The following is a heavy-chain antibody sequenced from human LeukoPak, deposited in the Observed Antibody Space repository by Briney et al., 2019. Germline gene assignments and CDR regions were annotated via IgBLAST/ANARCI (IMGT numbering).Heavy chain of an antibody. J-gene: IGHJ5*02. CDR2: INTNTGNP. V-gene: IGHV7-4-1*02. Sequence: RASVKVSCKASGYTFTSYAMNWVRQAPGQGLEWMGWINTNTGNPTYAQGFTGRFVFSLDTSVSTAYLQISSLKAEDTAVYYCARCGRPRRITNGVCYGWFDPWGQGTLVTVSS. D-gene: IGHD2-8*01. CDR3: ARCGRPRRITNGVCYGWFDP. CDR1: GYTFTSYA.